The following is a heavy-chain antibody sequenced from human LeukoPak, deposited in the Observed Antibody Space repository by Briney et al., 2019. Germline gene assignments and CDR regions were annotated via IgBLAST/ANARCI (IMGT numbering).Heavy chain of an antibody. CDR3: ARHLSSSSYFDY. D-gene: IGHD6-6*01. CDR2: IYYSGST. Sequence: SETLSLTCIVSGGSISSSSYYWGWIRQPPGKGLEWIGSIYYSGSTYYNPSLKSRVTISVDTSKNQFSLKLSSVTAADTAVYYCARHLSSSSYFDYWGQGTLVTVSS. V-gene: IGHV4-39*01. CDR1: GGSISSSSYY. J-gene: IGHJ4*02.